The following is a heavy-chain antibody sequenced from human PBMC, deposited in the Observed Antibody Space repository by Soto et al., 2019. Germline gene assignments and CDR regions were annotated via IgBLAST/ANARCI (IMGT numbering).Heavy chain of an antibody. CDR2: ISGSGGST. V-gene: IGHV3-23*01. Sequence: GGSLRLSCAASGFTFSSYAMSWVRQAPGKGLEWVSAISGSGGSTYYADSVKGRFTISRDNSKNTLYLQMNSLRAEDTAVYYCAKIPHSSSWYLDAFDIWGQGTMVTVSS. CDR3: AKIPHSSSWYLDAFDI. J-gene: IGHJ3*02. CDR1: GFTFSSYA. D-gene: IGHD6-13*01.